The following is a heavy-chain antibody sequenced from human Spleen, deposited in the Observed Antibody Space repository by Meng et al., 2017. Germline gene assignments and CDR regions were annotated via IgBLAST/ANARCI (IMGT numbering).Heavy chain of an antibody. Sequence: ASVTVSCKASGYTFTDYYIHWVRQAPGQGLEWMGWIDPNSGDTNYAQKFQGRVTMTRDTSISTAYMDLSRLRSDDTAVYYCAKYTSSWIDYWGQGALVTVSS. CDR2: IDPNSGDT. CDR1: GYTFTDYY. CDR3: AKYTSSWIDY. V-gene: IGHV1-2*02. J-gene: IGHJ4*02. D-gene: IGHD6-13*01.